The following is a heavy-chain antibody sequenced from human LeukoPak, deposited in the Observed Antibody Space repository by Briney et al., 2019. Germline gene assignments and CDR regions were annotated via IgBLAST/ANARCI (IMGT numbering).Heavy chain of an antibody. CDR2: ISFAGDIY. D-gene: IGHD1-26*01. Sequence: GGSLRLSCAASGFTFTSYAMHWVRQAPGKGLEWVAVISFAGDIYYYADSVKGRFTISRDNSKNTLYLQMNSLRAEDTAVYYCAKGDTTWELPHDYWGQGTLVTVSS. CDR3: AKGDTTWELPHDY. J-gene: IGHJ4*02. CDR1: GFTFTSYA. V-gene: IGHV3-30*04.